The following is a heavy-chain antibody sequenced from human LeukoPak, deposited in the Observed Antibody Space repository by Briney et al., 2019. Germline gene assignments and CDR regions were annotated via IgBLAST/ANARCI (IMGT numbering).Heavy chain of an antibody. CDR1: GFTFSNAW. CDR2: IKSKTDGGTT. CDR3: TPVPLGSYCGGDCDENYFDY. D-gene: IGHD2-21*02. V-gene: IGHV3-15*01. J-gene: IGHJ4*02. Sequence: PGGSLRLSCAASGFTFSNAWMSWVRQAPGKGLEWVGRIKSKTDGGTTDYAAPVKGRFTISRDDSKNTLYLQMNSLKTEDTAVYYCTPVPLGSYCGGDCDENYFDYWGQGNLVTVSS.